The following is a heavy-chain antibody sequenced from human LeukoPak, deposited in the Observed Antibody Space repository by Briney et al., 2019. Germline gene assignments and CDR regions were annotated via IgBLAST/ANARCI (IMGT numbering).Heavy chain of an antibody. J-gene: IGHJ6*02. CDR3: ARNYDILTGYYTYYGMDV. Sequence: ASVKVSCKASGYTFTSYDINWVRQATGQGLERMGWMNPNSGNTGYAQKFQGRVTMTRNTSISTAYMELSSLRSEDTAVYYCARNYDILTGYYTYYGMDVWGQGTTVTVSS. D-gene: IGHD3-9*01. CDR2: MNPNSGNT. V-gene: IGHV1-8*01. CDR1: GYTFTSYD.